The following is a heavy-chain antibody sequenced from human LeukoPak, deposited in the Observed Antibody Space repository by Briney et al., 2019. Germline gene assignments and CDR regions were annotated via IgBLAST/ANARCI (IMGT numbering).Heavy chain of an antibody. CDR3: AKSTSASQGIPAH. CDR1: GFTFSDYW. CDR2: TNPDGSSA. Sequence: PGGSLRLSCAASGFTFSDYWMHWVRQVPGRGLVWVSRTNPDGSSATYAGSVRGRFTISRDNAKNTLSLQMNSLRAEDTAVYYCAKSTSASQGIPAHWGQGTLVTVSS. J-gene: IGHJ4*02. V-gene: IGHV3-74*03. D-gene: IGHD2/OR15-2a*01.